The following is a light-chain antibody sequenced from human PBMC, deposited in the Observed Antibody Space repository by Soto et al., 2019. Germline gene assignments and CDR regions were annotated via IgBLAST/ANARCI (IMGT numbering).Light chain of an antibody. J-gene: IGLJ1*01. Sequence: QSALAQPASVSGSPGQSITISCTATSSDIGSYDLVSWYQQHPGTAPKLIIYEVTKRPSGVSTRFSGSNSGNTASLTISGLQAVDEADYYCCSFADFTYVFGTGTKSPS. V-gene: IGLV2-23*02. CDR1: SSDIGSYDL. CDR2: EVT. CDR3: CSFADFTYV.